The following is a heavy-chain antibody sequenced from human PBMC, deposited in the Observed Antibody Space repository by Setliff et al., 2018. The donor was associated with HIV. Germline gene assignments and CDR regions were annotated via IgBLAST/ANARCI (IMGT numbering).Heavy chain of an antibody. Sequence: GASVKVSCKVSGHTLTELSMHWVRQAPGKGLEWMGGFDPEKSEKIYAQKLQGGVTMTEDTSTDTAYMELRSLRSEDTAVYYCATHRWYSGSYLRDYWGQGTLVTVSS. V-gene: IGHV1-24*01. CDR2: FDPEKSEK. CDR1: GHTLTELS. D-gene: IGHD1-26*01. J-gene: IGHJ4*02. CDR3: ATHRWYSGSYLRDY.